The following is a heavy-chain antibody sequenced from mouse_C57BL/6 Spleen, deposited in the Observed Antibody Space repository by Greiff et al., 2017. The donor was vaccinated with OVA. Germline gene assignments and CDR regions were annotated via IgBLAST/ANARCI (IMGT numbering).Heavy chain of an antibody. CDR2: INPSTGGT. J-gene: IGHJ1*03. D-gene: IGHD1-1*01. CDR1: GYSFTGYY. V-gene: IGHV1-42*01. CDR3: VYGSSYGYFDV. Sequence: VQLQQSGPELVKPGASVKISCKASGYSFTGYYMNWVKQSPEKSLEWIGEINPSTGGTTYNQKFKAKATLTVDKSSSTAYMQLKSLTSEDSAVYYCVYGSSYGYFDVWGTGTTVTVSS.